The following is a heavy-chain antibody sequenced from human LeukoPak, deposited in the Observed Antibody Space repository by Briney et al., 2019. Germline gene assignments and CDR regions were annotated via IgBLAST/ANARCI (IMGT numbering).Heavy chain of an antibody. CDR2: INWNGGST. CDR3: ARNPGPVNWFDP. D-gene: IGHD1-14*01. V-gene: IGHV3-20*01. CDR1: GFTFDDYG. J-gene: IGHJ5*02. Sequence: TGGSLRPSCAASGFTFDDYGMSWVRQAPGKGLEWVSSINWNGGSTGYADSVKGRFTISRDNAKNSLYLQMNSLRAEDTALYHCARNPGPVNWFDPWGQGTLVTVSS.